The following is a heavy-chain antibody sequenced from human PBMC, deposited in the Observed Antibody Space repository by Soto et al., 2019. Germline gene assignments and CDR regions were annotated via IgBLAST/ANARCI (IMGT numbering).Heavy chain of an antibody. CDR2: INHSGST. CDR1: GGSFSGYY. V-gene: IGHV4-34*01. J-gene: IGHJ6*02. D-gene: IGHD6-13*01. Sequence: SDTLSLTCAVYGGSFSGYYWSWIRQPPGKGLEWIGEINHSGSTNYNPSLKSRVTISVDTSKNQFSLKLSSVTAADTAVYYCARCDIAAAGTVLGVVSRGPYYGMDVWGQGTTVTVSS. CDR3: ARCDIAAAGTVLGVVSRGPYYGMDV.